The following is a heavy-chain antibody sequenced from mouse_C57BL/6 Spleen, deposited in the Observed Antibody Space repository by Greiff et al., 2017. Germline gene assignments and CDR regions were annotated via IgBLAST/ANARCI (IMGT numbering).Heavy chain of an antibody. CDR1: GYTFTSYW. CDR3: ARGATAQATWFAY. D-gene: IGHD3-2*02. Sequence: QVQLQQPGAELVKPGASVKLSCKASGYTFTSYWMQWVKQRPGQGLEWIGEIDPSDSSTNYNQKFKGKATLTVDTSSSTAYMQLSSLTSEDSAVYYCARGATAQATWFAYWGQGTLVTVSA. V-gene: IGHV1-50*01. CDR2: IDPSDSST. J-gene: IGHJ3*01.